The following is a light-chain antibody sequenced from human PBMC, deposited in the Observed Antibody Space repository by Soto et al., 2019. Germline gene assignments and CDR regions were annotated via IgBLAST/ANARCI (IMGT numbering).Light chain of an antibody. CDR3: KQYGSSPLT. J-gene: IGKJ4*01. V-gene: IGKV3-20*01. Sequence: EIVLTQSPGTLSLSPGERATLSCRASQSLSSSYLAWYQQKPGQAPRLLIYGASSRATGITDRFNGSGSGTDFTLTISRLEPEDFVVYYCKQYGSSPLTFGGGTKVDI. CDR1: QSLSSSY. CDR2: GAS.